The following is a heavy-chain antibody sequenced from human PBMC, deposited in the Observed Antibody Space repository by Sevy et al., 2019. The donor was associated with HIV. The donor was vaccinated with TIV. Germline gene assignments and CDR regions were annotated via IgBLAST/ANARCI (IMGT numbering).Heavy chain of an antibody. CDR2: IYSGTNT. CDR1: GFNVSSNY. D-gene: IGHD3-22*01. J-gene: IGHJ6*02. CDR3: ARDRITYYYDSSGYYTSGYGMDV. Sequence: GGSLRLSCAASGFNVSSNYMNWVRQAPGKGLEWVSVIYSGTNTYYADSVKGRFTISRATSKNTLYLQMNSLRAEETAVYYCARDRITYYYDSSGYYTSGYGMDVWGQGTTVTVSS. V-gene: IGHV3-53*01.